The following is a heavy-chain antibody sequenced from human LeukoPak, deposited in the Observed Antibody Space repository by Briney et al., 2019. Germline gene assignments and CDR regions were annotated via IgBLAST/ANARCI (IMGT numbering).Heavy chain of an antibody. Sequence: SETLSLTSAVYGGSFSGYYWSWIRQRPGKGLEWIGEINHSGSTNYNPSLKSRVTISVDTSKNQFSLKLSSVTAADTAVYYCARHPYYYYYYMDVWGKGTTVTVSS. V-gene: IGHV4-34*01. J-gene: IGHJ6*03. CDR1: GGSFSGYY. CDR3: ARHPYYYYYYMDV. CDR2: INHSGST.